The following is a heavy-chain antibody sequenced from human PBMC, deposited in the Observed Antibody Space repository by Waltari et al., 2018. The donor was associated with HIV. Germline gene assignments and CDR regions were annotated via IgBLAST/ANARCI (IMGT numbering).Heavy chain of an antibody. J-gene: IGHJ2*01. V-gene: IGHV4-61*02. D-gene: IGHD4-17*01. CDR2: IYTSGST. Sequence: QVQLQESGPGLVKPSQTLSLTCTVSGGSISSGSYYWSWIRQPAGKGLEWIGRIYTSGSTNYNPSLKSRVTISVDTSKNQFSLKRSSVTAADTAVYYCARVSTVVTPYFDLWGRGTLVTVSS. CDR1: GGSISSGSYY. CDR3: ARVSTVVTPYFDL.